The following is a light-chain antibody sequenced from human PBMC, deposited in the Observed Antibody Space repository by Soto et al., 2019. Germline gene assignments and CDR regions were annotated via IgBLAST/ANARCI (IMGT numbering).Light chain of an antibody. Sequence: EIVLTQSPGTLSLSPGERATLSCRASQSVSSSYLAWYQQKPGQAPRRLMYGASSRATGIPDRFSGSGSGTDFTLTISRLEPEDFAVYYCQQYGSSPPWTFGQGTKVEV. J-gene: IGKJ1*01. V-gene: IGKV3-20*01. CDR1: QSVSSSY. CDR3: QQYGSSPPWT. CDR2: GAS.